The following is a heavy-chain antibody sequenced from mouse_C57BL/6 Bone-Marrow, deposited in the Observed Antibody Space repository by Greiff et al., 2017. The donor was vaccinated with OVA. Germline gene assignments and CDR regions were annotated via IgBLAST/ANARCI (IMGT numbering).Heavy chain of an antibody. D-gene: IGHD1-1*01. CDR1: GFTFSDYG. Sequence: EVKLVESGGGLVKPGGSLKLSCAASGFTFSDYGMHWVRQAPEKGLEWVAYISSGSSTIYYADTLKGRFTISRDNAKNTLFLQMTSLRSEDTAMYYCARTGYYGSSPFDYWGQGTTLTVSS. CDR2: ISSGSSTI. J-gene: IGHJ2*01. CDR3: ARTGYYGSSPFDY. V-gene: IGHV5-17*01.